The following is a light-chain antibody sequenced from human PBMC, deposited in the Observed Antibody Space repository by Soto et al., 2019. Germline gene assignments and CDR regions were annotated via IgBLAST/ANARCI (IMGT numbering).Light chain of an antibody. J-gene: IGLJ2*01. Sequence: QSALTQPASVSGYPGQSITISCTGASSDLGAYSYISWYQQEPGKAPKLLIYDVSNRPSGVSNRFSGSKSGNTASLTISGLQAEDEADYYCLSYTVNGYLGVFGGGTKLTVL. CDR2: DVS. CDR3: LSYTVNGYLGV. V-gene: IGLV2-14*01. CDR1: SSDLGAYSY.